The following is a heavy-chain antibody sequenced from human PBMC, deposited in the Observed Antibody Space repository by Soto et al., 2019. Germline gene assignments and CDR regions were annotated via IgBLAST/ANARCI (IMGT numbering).Heavy chain of an antibody. CDR2: LSASGIP. V-gene: IGHV3-53*01. D-gene: IGHD6-13*01. J-gene: IGHJ4*02. Sequence: EVQLVESGGGLIQPGGSLRLSCTASGFNVNSDYMNWVRQAPGKGLEWVSALSASGIPFYAASVKGRFTISRDNSKNALYLQMDSLRVEDTAVYYCVRDSETSSSWSLDYWGQGTLVTVSS. CDR3: VRDSETSSSWSLDY. CDR1: GFNVNSDY.